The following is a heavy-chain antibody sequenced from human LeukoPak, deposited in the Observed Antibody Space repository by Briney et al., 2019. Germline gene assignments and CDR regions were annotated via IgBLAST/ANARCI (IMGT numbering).Heavy chain of an antibody. V-gene: IGHV4-59*02. D-gene: IGHD3-16*01. Sequence: PSETLSLTCTVSGGSVSSYYWTWIRQPPGKGLEWIGYIYYSGSTNYNTSLKSRVTISVDTSKNQFSLKLSSVTAADTAVYYCATGGERSRIIRYWGQGTLVTVSS. CDR1: GGSVSSYY. J-gene: IGHJ1*01. CDR3: ATGGERSRIIRY. CDR2: IYYSGST.